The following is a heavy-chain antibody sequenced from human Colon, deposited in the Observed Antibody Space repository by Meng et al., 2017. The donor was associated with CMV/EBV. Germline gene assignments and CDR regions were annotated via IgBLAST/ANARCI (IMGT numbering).Heavy chain of an antibody. Sequence: GESLKISCAASGPMFSKYAMHWVRQAPGKGLEWVARMSYDESKTYYAGSVQGRFTISRDISENTLYLEMNSLRPEDTGVYYCARPRGNYYYGSGMDVWGQGTTVTVSS. CDR2: MSYDESKT. J-gene: IGHJ6*02. V-gene: IGHV3-30*04. CDR1: GPMFSKYA. D-gene: IGHD3-10*01. CDR3: ARPRGNYYYGSGMDV.